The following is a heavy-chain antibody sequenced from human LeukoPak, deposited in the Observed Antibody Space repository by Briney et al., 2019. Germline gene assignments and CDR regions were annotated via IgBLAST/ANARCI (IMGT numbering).Heavy chain of an antibody. CDR3: ASAGALTGSSGWYHAEYFQH. J-gene: IGHJ1*01. CDR2: INPSGGST. CDR1: GYTFTSYY. V-gene: IGHV1-46*01. D-gene: IGHD6-19*01. Sequence: ASVKVSCKASGYTFTSYYMHWVRQAPGQGLEWMGIINPSGGSTSYAQKFQGRVTMTRDTSTSTVCMELSSLRSEDTAVYYCASAGALTGSSGWYHAEYFQHWGQGTLVTVSS.